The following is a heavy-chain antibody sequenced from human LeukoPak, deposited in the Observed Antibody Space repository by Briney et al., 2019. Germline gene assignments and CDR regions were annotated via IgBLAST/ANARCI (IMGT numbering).Heavy chain of an antibody. V-gene: IGHV4-59*01. D-gene: IGHD1-7*01. CDR1: GGSFSGYY. Sequence: SETLSLTCAVYGGSFSGYYWSWIRQPPGKGLEWIGYIYYSGSTNYNPSLKSRVTISVDTSKNQFSLKLSSVTAADAAVYHCARDNWNYGSSMDVWGQGTTVTVSS. J-gene: IGHJ6*02. CDR3: ARDNWNYGSSMDV. CDR2: IYYSGST.